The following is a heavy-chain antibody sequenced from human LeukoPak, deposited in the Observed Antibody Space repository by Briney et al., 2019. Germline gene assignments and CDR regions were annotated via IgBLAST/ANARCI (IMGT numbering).Heavy chain of an antibody. CDR3: AREYYGSGSYYNVGY. J-gene: IGHJ4*02. Sequence: SETLSLTCTVSGGSLSSYYWSWIRQPPGKGLEWIGYFSYSGSTNFNPSLKSRVTISVDTSKNQFSLKLSSVTAADTALYYCAREYYGSGSYYNVGYWGQGTLVTVSS. V-gene: IGHV4-59*01. D-gene: IGHD3-10*01. CDR2: FSYSGST. CDR1: GGSLSSYY.